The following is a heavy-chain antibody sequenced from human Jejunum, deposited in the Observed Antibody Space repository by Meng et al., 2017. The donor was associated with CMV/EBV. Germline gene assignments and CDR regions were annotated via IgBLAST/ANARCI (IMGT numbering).Heavy chain of an antibody. Sequence: GYVFNTKGISWVRQASVQGFEWIGWISPYNGNTKVADKFQGRVTLTTDSSTRTVYMDVRSLTSDDTAMYYCARERPGSGYQVTDYWGQGTLVTVSS. CDR2: ISPYNGNT. D-gene: IGHD2-2*01. CDR3: ARERPGSGYQVTDY. CDR1: GYVFNTKG. V-gene: IGHV1-18*01. J-gene: IGHJ4*02.